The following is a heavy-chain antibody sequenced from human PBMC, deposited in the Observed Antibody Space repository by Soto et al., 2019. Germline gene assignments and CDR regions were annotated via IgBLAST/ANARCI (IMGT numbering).Heavy chain of an antibody. V-gene: IGHV3-23*01. Sequence: EVQLLESGGGLVQPGGSLRLSCAASGFTFSSYAMSWVRQAPGKGLEWVSAISGSGGSTYYADSVKGRFTISRDNSKNTLYLQMNSLRAEDTAAYYCAKDSGLTIFGVVDYDDYWGQGTLVTVSS. CDR3: AKDSGLTIFGVVDYDDY. CDR1: GFTFSSYA. CDR2: ISGSGGST. J-gene: IGHJ4*02. D-gene: IGHD3-3*01.